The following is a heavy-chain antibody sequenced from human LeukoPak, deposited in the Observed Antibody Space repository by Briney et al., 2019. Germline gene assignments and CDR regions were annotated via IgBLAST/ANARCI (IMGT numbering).Heavy chain of an antibody. CDR3: AKDQQGGAGSGRFDY. V-gene: IGHV3-30*04. CDR1: GFTSSG. Sequence: GGSLRLSCAASGFTSSGIHWVRQSPGKGLEWLAIISFDGAYRYYADSVKGRFTISRDISKNTFYLQMSSLTADDAALYYCAKDQQGGAGSGRFDYWGQGTLVTVSS. D-gene: IGHD3-10*01. J-gene: IGHJ4*02. CDR2: ISFDGAYR.